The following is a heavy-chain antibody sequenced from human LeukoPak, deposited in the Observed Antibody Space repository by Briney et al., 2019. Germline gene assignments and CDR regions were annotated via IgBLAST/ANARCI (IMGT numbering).Heavy chain of an antibody. CDR2: VSYDGTKI. CDR3: ARDRVQIWSYVGTFDS. J-gene: IGHJ4*02. Sequence: GGSLRLSCATSGFTLTSYTMHWVRQAPGKGLEWVAVVSYDGTKISYADSVKGRFTMSRDISKNTLYLQMNSLKPEDSALYYCARDRVQIWSYVGTFDSWGQGTLVTVSS. D-gene: IGHD5-18*01. V-gene: IGHV3-30-3*01. CDR1: GFTLTSYT.